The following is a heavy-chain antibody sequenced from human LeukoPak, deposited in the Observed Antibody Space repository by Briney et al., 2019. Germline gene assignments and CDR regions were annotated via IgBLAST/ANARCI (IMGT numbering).Heavy chain of an antibody. CDR2: IYYSGST. V-gene: IGHV4-59*08. Sequence: SSETLSLTCTVSGGSISSYYWSWIRQPPGKGLEWIGNIYYSGSTNYNPSLKSRVTISVDTSKNQFSLRLSSVTAADTALYYCARHDCSGASCYYFDYWGQGTLVTVS. CDR1: GGSISSYY. J-gene: IGHJ4*02. CDR3: ARHDCSGASCYYFDY. D-gene: IGHD2-15*01.